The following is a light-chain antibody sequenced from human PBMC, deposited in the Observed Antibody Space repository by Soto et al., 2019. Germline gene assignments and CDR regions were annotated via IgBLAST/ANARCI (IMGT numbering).Light chain of an antibody. CDR2: SAS. CDR3: QQRTNLPPT. Sequence: EIVLTQSPATLSLSPGERATLSCRASQSVRNDLVWYHQKPGQAPRVLIYSASNRASGIPARFSGSGSGTGFTLTISSLEPGDVAVYYCQQRTNLPPTFGGGTKVEMK. V-gene: IGKV3-11*01. CDR1: QSVRND. J-gene: IGKJ4*01.